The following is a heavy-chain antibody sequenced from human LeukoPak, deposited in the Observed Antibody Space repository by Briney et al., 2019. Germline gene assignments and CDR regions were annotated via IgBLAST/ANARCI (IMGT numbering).Heavy chain of an antibody. CDR1: AFSFNTYA. D-gene: IGHD1-1*01. CDR3: AKSRRVHDAFDV. CDR2: ISGSGGSS. Sequence: GESLRLSCTASAFSFNTYAMSWVRQAPGKGLEWVSSISGSGGSSYFADSVKGQFTISRDTSKNTLYLQMNSMRVEDTATYYCAKSRRVHDAFDVWGQGTLVTVSS. J-gene: IGHJ3*01. V-gene: IGHV3-23*01.